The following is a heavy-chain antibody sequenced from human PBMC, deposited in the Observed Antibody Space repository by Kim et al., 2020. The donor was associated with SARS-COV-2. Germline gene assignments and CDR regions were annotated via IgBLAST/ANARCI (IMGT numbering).Heavy chain of an antibody. CDR2: ISSSGSTI. D-gene: IGHD3-16*01. V-gene: IGHV3-48*03. CDR3: ARDTNVWGERPFDY. J-gene: IGHJ4*02. CDR1: GFTFSSYE. Sequence: GGSLRLSCAASGFTFSSYEMNWVRQAPGKGLEWVSYISSSGSTIYYADSVKGRFTISRDNAKNSLYLQMNSLRAEDTAVYYCARDTNVWGERPFDYWGQGTLVTVSS.